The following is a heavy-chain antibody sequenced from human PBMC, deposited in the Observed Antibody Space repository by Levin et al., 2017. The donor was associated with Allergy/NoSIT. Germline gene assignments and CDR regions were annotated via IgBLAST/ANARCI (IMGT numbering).Heavy chain of an antibody. CDR3: AASYYVDTSGFDY. V-gene: IGHV3-23*01. CDR2: IASYGDER. CDR1: GFTFRSYS. Sequence: AGGSLRLSCATSGFTFRSYSMSWVRQAPGKGLEWVAGIASYGDERYYADSVKGRFTISRDVSVSTLFLQMASLTAEDTALYYCAASYYVDTSGFDYWGQGTQVKVSS. J-gene: IGHJ4*02. D-gene: IGHD3-22*01.